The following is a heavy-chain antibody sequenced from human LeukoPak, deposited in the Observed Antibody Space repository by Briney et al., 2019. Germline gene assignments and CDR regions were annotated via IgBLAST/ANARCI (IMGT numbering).Heavy chain of an antibody. Sequence: TGGSLRLSCAASGFTFSSYSMNWVRQAPGKGLEWVSSISSSSSYIYYADSVKGRFTISRDNAKNSLYLQMNSLRAEDTAVYYCARDHGYSSGWYGDAFDIWGQGTMVTVSS. V-gene: IGHV3-21*01. CDR1: GFTFSSYS. CDR2: ISSSSSYI. D-gene: IGHD6-19*01. CDR3: ARDHGYSSGWYGDAFDI. J-gene: IGHJ3*02.